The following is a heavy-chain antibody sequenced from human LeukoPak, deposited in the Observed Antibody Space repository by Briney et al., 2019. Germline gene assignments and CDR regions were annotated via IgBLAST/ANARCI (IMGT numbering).Heavy chain of an antibody. CDR3: AREGKTYHYDSNGYPDS. Sequence: GASVKVSCKASGYTFSSYGISWVRQAPGQRLEWMGWISAYNGNINYAQKLQGRVTMTTDTSTSTAYMELRSLRSDDTAVYYCAREGKTYHYDSNGYPDSWGQGTLVTVSS. D-gene: IGHD3-22*01. CDR1: GYTFSSYG. V-gene: IGHV1-18*01. CDR2: ISAYNGNI. J-gene: IGHJ4*02.